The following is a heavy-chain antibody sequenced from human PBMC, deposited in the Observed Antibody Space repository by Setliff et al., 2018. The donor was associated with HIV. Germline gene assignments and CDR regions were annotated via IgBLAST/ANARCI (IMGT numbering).Heavy chain of an antibody. CDR2: IYYSGST. CDR3: ARGRTGHDY. CDR1: GGSISSSSYY. Sequence: SETLSLTCTVSGGSISSSSYYWGWVRQPPGKGLEWIGSIYYSGSTYYNPSLKSRVTISVDTSKNQFSLNLTSVTAADTAVYYCARGRTGHDYWGQGTLVTVSS. V-gene: IGHV4-39*07. J-gene: IGHJ4*02.